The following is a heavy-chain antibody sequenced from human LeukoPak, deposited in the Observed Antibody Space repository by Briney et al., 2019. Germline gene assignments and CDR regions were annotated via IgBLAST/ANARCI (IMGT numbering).Heavy chain of an antibody. CDR3: ARVTTVTTNWFDP. CDR1: GGSISTYY. CDR2: IYYSGST. D-gene: IGHD4-17*01. V-gene: IGHV4-59*01. Sequence: SETLSLTCTVSGGSISTYYWSWIRQPPGKGLEWIGYIYYSGSTNYNPSLKSRVTISVDTSKNQFSLKLSSVTAADTAVYYCARVTTVTTNWFDPWGQGTLVTVSS. J-gene: IGHJ5*02.